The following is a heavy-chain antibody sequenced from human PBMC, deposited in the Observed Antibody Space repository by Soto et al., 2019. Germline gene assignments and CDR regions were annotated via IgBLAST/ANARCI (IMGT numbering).Heavy chain of an antibody. CDR2: IDPTDSYT. D-gene: IGHD2-2*01. CDR1: EYSFSNYW. V-gene: IGHV5-10-1*01. CDR3: ARLCRSARCYSGPDALDV. Sequence: EVQLVQSGAEVKKSGESLRISCRGSEYSFSNYWITWVRQMPGKGLEWMGRIDPTDSYTDYSPSFQGHVTISADKSITTFYLQWSGLKASDTAMYYCARLCRSARCYSGPDALDVWGQGTMVTVSP. J-gene: IGHJ3*01.